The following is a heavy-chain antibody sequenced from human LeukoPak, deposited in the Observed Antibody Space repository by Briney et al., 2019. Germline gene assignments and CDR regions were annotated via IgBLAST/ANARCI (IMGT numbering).Heavy chain of an antibody. CDR1: GFTFDDYG. V-gene: IGHV3-20*04. J-gene: IGHJ5*02. Sequence: GGSLRLSCAASGFTFDDYGMSWVRQAPGKGLEWVSGINWNGGSTGYADSVKGRFTISRDNGKNSLYLQMNSLRTEDTALYYCAKDSGGRFDPWGQGTLVTVSS. CDR2: INWNGGST. D-gene: IGHD1-14*01. CDR3: AKDSGGRFDP.